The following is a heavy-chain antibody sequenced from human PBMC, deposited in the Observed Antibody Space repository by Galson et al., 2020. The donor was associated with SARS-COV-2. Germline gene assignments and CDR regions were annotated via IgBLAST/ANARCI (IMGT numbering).Heavy chain of an antibody. V-gene: IGHV1-24*01. CDR1: GYTLTELS. J-gene: IGHJ5*02. CDR3: ATGPSIAAAPSWFDA. Sequence: GESLKISCKVSGYTLTELSMHWVRQAPGTGLEWMGGFDPEVGETIYAQKLQGRVTLTEDTSTDTAYMELSSLRSEDTAVYYCATGPSIAAAPSWFDAWGQGTLVTVCS. CDR2: FDPEVGET. D-gene: IGHD6-13*01.